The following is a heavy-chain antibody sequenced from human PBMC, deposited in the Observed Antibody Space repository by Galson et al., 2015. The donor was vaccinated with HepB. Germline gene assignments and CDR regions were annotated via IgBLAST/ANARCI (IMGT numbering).Heavy chain of an antibody. CDR2: IRTNASGGTT. Sequence: SLRLSCAASGFTFGDYPMSWVRQAPGKGLEWLGFIRTNASGGTTEHATSLKCRFTISRDDTKNVAYLHMNSLKTEDTAVYYCSSVVWSQGTLVTVSS. V-gene: IGHV3-49*04. J-gene: IGHJ4*02. CDR1: GFTFGDYP. CDR3: SSVV.